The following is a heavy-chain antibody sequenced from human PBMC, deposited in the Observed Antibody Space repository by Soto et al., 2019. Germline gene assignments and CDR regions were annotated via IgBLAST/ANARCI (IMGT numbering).Heavy chain of an antibody. J-gene: IGHJ4*02. Sequence: SLTCTVSGGSVNSDNFYWSWIRQPPGRGLEWIGYIYYTGSTSYNPSLKSRVTISIDTSRNQFSLKLSSVTAADTAVYYCAREFSNSPEAFDSWGQGSPVTVSS. CDR2: IYYTGST. CDR3: AREFSNSPEAFDS. CDR1: GGSVNSDNFY. V-gene: IGHV4-61*01. D-gene: IGHD6-6*01.